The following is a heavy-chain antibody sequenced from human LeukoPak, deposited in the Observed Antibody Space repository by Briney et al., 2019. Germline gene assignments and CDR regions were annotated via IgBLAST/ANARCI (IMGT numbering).Heavy chain of an antibody. D-gene: IGHD5-18*01. Sequence: GASVKVSCKASGYNFNSYGIGWVRQAPRQGLEWMGWITAGNGNTNYAQKVQGRVTMTTDTSTSTAYMELRSLRSDDTAVYFCASDLARGYSYGYNAFDIWGQGTMVTVSS. J-gene: IGHJ3*02. V-gene: IGHV1-18*01. CDR2: ITAGNGNT. CDR1: GYNFNSYG. CDR3: ASDLARGYSYGYNAFDI.